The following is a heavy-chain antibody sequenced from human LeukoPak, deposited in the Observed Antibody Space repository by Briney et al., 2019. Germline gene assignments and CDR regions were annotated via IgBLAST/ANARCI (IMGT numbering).Heavy chain of an antibody. V-gene: IGHV1-46*01. Sequence: ASVKVSCKASGGTFSSYAISWVRQAPGQGLEWMGIINPSGGSTSYAQKFQGRVTTTRDTSTSTVYMELSSLRSEDTAVYYCARGGTAMARGYFDYWGQGTLVTVSS. CDR3: ARGGTAMARGYFDY. CDR2: INPSGGST. J-gene: IGHJ4*02. D-gene: IGHD5-18*01. CDR1: GGTFSSYA.